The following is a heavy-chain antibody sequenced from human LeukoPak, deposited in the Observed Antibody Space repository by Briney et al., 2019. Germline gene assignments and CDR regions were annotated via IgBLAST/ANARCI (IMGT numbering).Heavy chain of an antibody. V-gene: IGHV5-51*01. CDR1: GYRFTNYW. Sequence: AGESLKISCKASGYRFTNYWIAWVRQMPGKGLELMGSIYPVDSDVRYSPSFQGQVTISADKSFTTAYLQWRSLKASDTAIYYCTRQGVNYSDCSAFYYWGQGTRVTVSS. J-gene: IGHJ4*02. CDR2: IYPVDSDV. CDR3: TRQGVNYSDCSAFYY. D-gene: IGHD3-22*01.